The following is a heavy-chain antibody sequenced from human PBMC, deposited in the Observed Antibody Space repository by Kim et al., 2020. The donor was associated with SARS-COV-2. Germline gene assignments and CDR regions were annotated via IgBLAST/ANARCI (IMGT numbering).Heavy chain of an antibody. D-gene: IGHD5-12*01. J-gene: IGHJ4*02. CDR3: VRAPSGYKSDC. CDR1: GGSISSGDYY. V-gene: IGHV4-30-4*01. CDR2: IYYSGTT. Sequence: SETLSLTCTVSGGSISSGDYYWSWIRQPPGKGLEWIGYIYYSGTTYYKSSLKSRVTISIDTSKNQFSLKVRSVTAADTAVYFCVRAPSGYKSDCWGQGALVTVSS.